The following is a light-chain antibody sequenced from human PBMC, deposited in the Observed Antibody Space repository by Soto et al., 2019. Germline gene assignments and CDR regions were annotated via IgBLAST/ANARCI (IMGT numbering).Light chain of an antibody. J-gene: IGKJ5*01. CDR3: QQYGYSPIT. CDR1: QSVSSSH. Sequence: IVLMQCQGTLSLTPWERANLPCRASQSVSSSHLAWYQHKPGQAPRLLIYAASSRATGSPDRFSGGGSGTDFTLTISRLEPEDFAVYYCQQYGYSPITFGQGTRLEIK. CDR2: AAS. V-gene: IGKV3-20*01.